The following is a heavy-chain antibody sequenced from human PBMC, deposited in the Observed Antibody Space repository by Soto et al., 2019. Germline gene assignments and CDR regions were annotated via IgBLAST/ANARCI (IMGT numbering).Heavy chain of an antibody. D-gene: IGHD2-15*01. Sequence: PGVSLRISYAGSGFTLSDHYIDWVRQAPGKGLEWVSAISGSGGSTYYADSVKGRFTISRDNSKNTLYLQMNSLRAEDTAVYYCAKRPTIVVEGDYWGQGTLVTVSS. J-gene: IGHJ4*02. V-gene: IGHV3-23*01. CDR2: ISGSGGST. CDR1: GFTLSDHY. CDR3: AKRPTIVVEGDY.